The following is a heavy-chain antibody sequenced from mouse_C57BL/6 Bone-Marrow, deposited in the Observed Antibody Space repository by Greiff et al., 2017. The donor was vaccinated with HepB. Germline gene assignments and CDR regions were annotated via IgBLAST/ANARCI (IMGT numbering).Heavy chain of an antibody. CDR3: TTDGYYVFMDY. CDR1: GFNIKDDY. Sequence: VQLQQSGAELVRPGASVKLSCTASGFNIKDDYMHWVKQRPEQGLEWIGWIDPENGDTEYASKFQGKATITADTSSNTAYLQLSSLTSEDTAVYYCTTDGYYVFMDYGGQGTSVTVSS. J-gene: IGHJ4*01. V-gene: IGHV14-4*01. CDR2: IDPENGDT. D-gene: IGHD2-3*01.